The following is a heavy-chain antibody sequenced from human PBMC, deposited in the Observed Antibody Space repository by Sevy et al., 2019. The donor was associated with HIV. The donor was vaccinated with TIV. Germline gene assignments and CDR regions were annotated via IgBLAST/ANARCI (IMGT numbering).Heavy chain of an antibody. Sequence: GGSLRLSCAAPGFTFSSYGMNWVRQAPGKGLEWVSYIGSSSSTIYYAASVKGRFTISRDNAKSSLYLQMNSLRDEETAGYYWSGAWSGPYGMDVWGQGTTVTVSS. V-gene: IGHV3-48*02. CDR1: GFTFSSYG. CDR3: SGAWSGPYGMDV. D-gene: IGHD3-3*01. J-gene: IGHJ6*02. CDR2: IGSSSSTI.